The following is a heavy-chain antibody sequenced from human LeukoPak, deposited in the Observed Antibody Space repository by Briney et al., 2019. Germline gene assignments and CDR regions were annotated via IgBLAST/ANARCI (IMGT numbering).Heavy chain of an antibody. Sequence: GGSLRLSCAASGFTFSSYTMNWVRQAPGKGLEWVSYISGSSSIIYYADPVKGRFTISRDNAKNSLYLQMNSLRDEDTAVYYCARGESLGCWGQGTLVTVSS. CDR2: ISGSSSII. D-gene: IGHD3-10*01. CDR1: GFTFSSYT. V-gene: IGHV3-48*02. CDR3: ARGESLGC. J-gene: IGHJ4*02.